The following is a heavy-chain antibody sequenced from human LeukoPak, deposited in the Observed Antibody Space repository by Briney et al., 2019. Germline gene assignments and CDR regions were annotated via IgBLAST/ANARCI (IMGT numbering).Heavy chain of an antibody. J-gene: IGHJ6*02. Sequence: PSETLSLTCSVSDGSINSYYWNWIRRPPGKGLEWIGYIYYNGNTNYSPSLKSRVTMSVDTSKNLFSLKVSSVTAADAAVYYCARGRSNYYGMDVWGQGTTVTVSS. D-gene: IGHD1-26*01. CDR2: IYYNGNT. CDR3: ARGRSNYYGMDV. V-gene: IGHV4-59*01. CDR1: DGSINSYY.